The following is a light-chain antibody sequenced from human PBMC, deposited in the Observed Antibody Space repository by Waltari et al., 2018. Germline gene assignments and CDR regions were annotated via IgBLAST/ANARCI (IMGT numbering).Light chain of an antibody. V-gene: IGKV3-11*01. J-gene: IGKJ4*01. CDR1: QSISTY. Sequence: EIVLTQSPVTLSLSPGERATLSCRASQSISTYLAWYQHKPGQAPRLLIYEASNRATGIPARFSGSGSGTDFTLTITSLEPEDCAFYYCQQRSNWPPLTFGGGTKVEIK. CDR3: QQRSNWPPLT. CDR2: EAS.